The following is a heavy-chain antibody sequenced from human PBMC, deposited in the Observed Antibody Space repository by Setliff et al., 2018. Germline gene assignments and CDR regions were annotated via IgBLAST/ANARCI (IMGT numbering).Heavy chain of an antibody. CDR1: GFTFTDYG. Sequence: ASVKVSCKSSGFTFTDYGITWVRQVPGQGLEWMGWINNYNFNTQYAQKFQDRVVMTTDTDTGTAYMELRSLRFDDSAIYYCAKEPAVSLTEAVRRSYYDYALDVWGQGTTVTVSS. CDR2: INNYNFNT. J-gene: IGHJ6*02. D-gene: IGHD3-10*01. CDR3: AKEPAVSLTEAVRRSYYDYALDV. V-gene: IGHV1-18*01.